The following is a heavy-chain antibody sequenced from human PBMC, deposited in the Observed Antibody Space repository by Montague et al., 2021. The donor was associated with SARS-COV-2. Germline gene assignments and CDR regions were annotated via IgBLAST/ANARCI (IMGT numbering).Heavy chain of an antibody. CDR2: IYYTGST. J-gene: IGHJ2*01. Sequence: TLSLTCTVSGGSISGDNYYWTWIRQHPGEGLEWIAYIYYTGSTYYNPSLQSRLRTSLDTSKNRFSLTLTSVTPADTAIYYCARNRGWGSRGAGYIDLWGRGTLVTVSS. CDR1: GGSISGDNYY. V-gene: IGHV4-31*03. CDR3: ARNRGWGSRGAGYIDL. D-gene: IGHD7-27*01.